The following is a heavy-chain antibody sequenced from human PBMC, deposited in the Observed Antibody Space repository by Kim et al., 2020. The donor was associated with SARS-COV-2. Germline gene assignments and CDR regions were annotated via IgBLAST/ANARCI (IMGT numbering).Heavy chain of an antibody. V-gene: IGHV1-18*01. Sequence: ASVKVSCKASGYTFTSYGISWVRQAPGQGLEWMGWISAYNGNTNYAQKLQGRVTMTTDTSTSTAYMELRSLRSDDTAVYYCAMGVLRYFDPLAFDIWGQGTMVTVSS. CDR2: ISAYNGNT. CDR1: GYTFTSYG. J-gene: IGHJ3*02. D-gene: IGHD3-9*01. CDR3: AMGVLRYFDPLAFDI.